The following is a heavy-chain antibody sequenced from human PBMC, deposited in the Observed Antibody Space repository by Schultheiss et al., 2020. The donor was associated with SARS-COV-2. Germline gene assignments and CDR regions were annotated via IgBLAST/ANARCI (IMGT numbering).Heavy chain of an antibody. D-gene: IGHD1-26*01. V-gene: IGHV1-18*01. CDR2: ISTYNANT. J-gene: IGHJ1*01. CDR1: GYTFTSYG. CDR3: AISIGELGADTEYFQH. Sequence: ASVKVSCKASGYTFTSYGISWVRQAPGQGLEWMGWISTYNANTNYAQKLQGRVTMTTDTSTSTAYMELRSLRSDDSAVYYCAISIGELGADTEYFQHWGQGTLVTVSS.